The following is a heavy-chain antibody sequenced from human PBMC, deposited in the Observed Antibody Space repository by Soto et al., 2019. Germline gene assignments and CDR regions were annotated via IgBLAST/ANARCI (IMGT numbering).Heavy chain of an antibody. Sequence: EVQLLESGGGLVQPGGSLRPSCAASGLTFSNYAVTWVRQAPGKGLEWVSTISGSGGSTYYADSVKGRFTISRDNSKNTLYLQMNSLRAEDTAVYYCAKDQGSSWYEIDYWGQGTLVTVSS. CDR2: ISGSGGST. CDR3: AKDQGSSWYEIDY. J-gene: IGHJ4*02. D-gene: IGHD6-13*01. CDR1: GLTFSNYA. V-gene: IGHV3-23*01.